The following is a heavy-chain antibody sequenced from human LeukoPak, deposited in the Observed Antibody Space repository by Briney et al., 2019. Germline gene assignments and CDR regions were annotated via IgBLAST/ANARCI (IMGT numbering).Heavy chain of an antibody. Sequence: SETLSLTCAVYGGSFSNYYWSWIRQPPGKGLEWIGEINHSGSTNYNPSLKSRVTISVDTSKNQFSLKLSSVTAADTAVYYCARVYYSSSYDYWYFDLWGRGTLVTVSS. V-gene: IGHV4-34*01. J-gene: IGHJ2*01. CDR3: ARVYYSSSYDYWYFDL. CDR2: INHSGST. D-gene: IGHD6-13*01. CDR1: GGSFSNYY.